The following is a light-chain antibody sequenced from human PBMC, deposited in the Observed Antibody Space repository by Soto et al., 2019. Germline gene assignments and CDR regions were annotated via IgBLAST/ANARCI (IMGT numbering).Light chain of an antibody. CDR3: QHYYNLPLT. CDR2: DAS. V-gene: IGKV1-33*01. J-gene: IGKJ4*01. CDR1: QDIGNY. Sequence: DIQMTQSPSSLSTSVGNRVTITCQASQDIGNYLNWYQQKPGKAPKLLIYDASNLETGVPSRFSGGGSGTDFTFTISRLQPEDIATYYCQHYYNLPLTFGGGTKVEIK.